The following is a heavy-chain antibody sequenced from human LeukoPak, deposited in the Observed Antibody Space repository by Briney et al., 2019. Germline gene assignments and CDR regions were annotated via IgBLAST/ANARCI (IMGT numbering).Heavy chain of an antibody. Sequence: GASVKVSCKASGGTFSSYAISWVRQAPGQGLEWMGRIIPILGTANYAQKFQGRVTMTTDTSTSTAYMELRSLRSDDTAVYYCARVGSGWYPPSDYWGQGTLVTVSS. D-gene: IGHD6-19*01. J-gene: IGHJ4*02. CDR3: ARVGSGWYPPSDY. V-gene: IGHV1-69*04. CDR2: IIPILGTA. CDR1: GGTFSSYA.